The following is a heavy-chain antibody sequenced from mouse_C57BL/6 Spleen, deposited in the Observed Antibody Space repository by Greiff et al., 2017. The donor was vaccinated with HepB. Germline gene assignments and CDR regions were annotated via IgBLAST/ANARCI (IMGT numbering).Heavy chain of an antibody. CDR1: GYTFTSYT. CDR3: ARYGSSLWYFDV. V-gene: IGHV1-4*01. D-gene: IGHD1-1*01. J-gene: IGHJ1*03. CDR2: INPSSGYT. Sequence: VNVVESGAELARPGASVKMSCKASGYTFTSYTMHWVKQRPGQGLEWIGYINPSSGYTKYNQKFKDKATLTADKSSSTAYMQLSSLTSADSAVYYCARYGSSLWYFDVWGTGTTVTVSS.